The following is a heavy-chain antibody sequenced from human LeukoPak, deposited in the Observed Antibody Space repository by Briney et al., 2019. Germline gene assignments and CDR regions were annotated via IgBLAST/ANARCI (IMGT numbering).Heavy chain of an antibody. V-gene: IGHV6-1*01. CDR2: TYYRSKWYN. J-gene: IGHJ3*02. Sequence: SQTLSLTCAISGDSVSSNSAAWNWIRQSPSRGLEWLGRTYYRSKWYNDYAVSVKSRITINPDTSKNQFSLQLNSVTPEDTAVYYCARAPLDSSGWYKVSGAFDIWGQGTMVTVSS. D-gene: IGHD6-19*01. CDR3: ARAPLDSSGWYKVSGAFDI. CDR1: GDSVSSNSAA.